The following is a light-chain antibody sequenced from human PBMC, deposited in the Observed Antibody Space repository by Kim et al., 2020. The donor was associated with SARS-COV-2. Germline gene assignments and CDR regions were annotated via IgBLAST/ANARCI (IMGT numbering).Light chain of an antibody. J-gene: IGKJ2*02. CDR1: QSISSW. CDR3: QHYNTYWST. CDR2: DAS. V-gene: IGKV1-5*01. Sequence: DIQMTQSPSTLSASVGDRVTITCRASQSISSWLAWYQQKPGKAPKLLIYDASSLQSGVPSRFSGSGSGTEFTLTISSLQPDDFATYYCQHYNTYWSTFGQGTKLEIK.